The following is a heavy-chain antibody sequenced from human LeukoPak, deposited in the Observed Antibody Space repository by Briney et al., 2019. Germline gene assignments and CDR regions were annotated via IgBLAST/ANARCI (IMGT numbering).Heavy chain of an antibody. Sequence: ASVKVSCKASGYTFTSYGISWVRQAPGQGLEWMGWISAYNGNTNYAQKLQGRVTMTTDTSTSTAYMELRSLRSDDTAAYYYERDRWLLLWYGVDYYFDYWGQGTLVTVSS. CDR3: ERDRWLLLWYGVDYYFDY. V-gene: IGHV1-18*01. J-gene: IGHJ4*02. CDR1: GYTFTSYG. D-gene: IGHD3-10*01. CDR2: ISAYNGNT.